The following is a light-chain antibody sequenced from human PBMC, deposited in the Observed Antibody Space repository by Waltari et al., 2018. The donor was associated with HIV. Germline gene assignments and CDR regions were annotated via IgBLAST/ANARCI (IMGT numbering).Light chain of an antibody. J-gene: IGLJ3*02. CDR1: ALPKKY. V-gene: IGLV3-25*03. CDR2: KDI. Sequence: SYDLTQTPSVSVSPGQTARISCSRGALPKKYSSWDRQKAGQAPMLLIYKDIERPSGIPERISGSGSGTGVTLTISDAQADDEGDYFCQSTDYDGTWVFGGGTKLTVL. CDR3: QSTDYDGTWV.